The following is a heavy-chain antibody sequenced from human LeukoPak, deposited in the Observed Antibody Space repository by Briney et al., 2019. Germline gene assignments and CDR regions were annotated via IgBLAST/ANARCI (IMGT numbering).Heavy chain of an antibody. CDR2: ISHDGII. V-gene: IGHV3-74*01. D-gene: IGHD5-24*01. CDR1: GFTFSSYV. J-gene: IGHJ4*02. CDR3: ARDWVYKIDY. Sequence: GGSLRLSCETAGFTFSSYVMHWVRRTPGKGLVWVSRISHDGIISYADSVKGRFTISRDNATNTLILQMNSLRVEDTAVYYCARDWVYKIDYWGRGTLVTVSS.